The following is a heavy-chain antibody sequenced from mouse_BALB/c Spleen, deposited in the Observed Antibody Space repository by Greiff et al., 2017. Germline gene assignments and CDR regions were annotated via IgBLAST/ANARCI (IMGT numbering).Heavy chain of an antibody. J-gene: IGHJ4*01. V-gene: IGHV1S137*01. Sequence: VQLQQSGAELVRPGVSVKISCKGSGYTFTDYAMHWVKQSHAKSLEWIGVISTYYGDASYNQKFKGKATMTVDKSSSTAYMELARLTSEDSAIYYCARDYYYGSSYRYYAMDYWGQGTSVTVSS. CDR2: ISTYYGDA. D-gene: IGHD1-1*01. CDR3: ARDYYYGSSYRYYAMDY. CDR1: GYTFTDYA.